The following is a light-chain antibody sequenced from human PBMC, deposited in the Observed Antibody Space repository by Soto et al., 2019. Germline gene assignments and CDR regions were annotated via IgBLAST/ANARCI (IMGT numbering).Light chain of an antibody. CDR1: SRDGGGYNF. Sequence: LNQPAYGTGSAGQWITIISTGTSRDGGGYNFVSWYQQHPDKAPKLMIYDVTNRPSGVSNRFSGSKSGNTASLTISGLQAEDEADYYCSSYTSISTYVFGTGTKVTVL. CDR3: SSYTSISTYV. J-gene: IGLJ1*01. V-gene: IGLV2-14*01. CDR2: DVT.